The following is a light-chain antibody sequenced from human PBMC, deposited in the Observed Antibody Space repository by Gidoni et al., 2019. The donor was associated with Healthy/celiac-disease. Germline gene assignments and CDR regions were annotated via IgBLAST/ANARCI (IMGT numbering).Light chain of an antibody. CDR3: QKYNSATRVT. CDR1: QGISNY. Sequence: DIQMTHSPSSLSASVGDRVTITCRASQGISNYLAWYQQKPGKVPKLLIYAASTLQSGVPSRFSGSGSGTDFTLTISSLQPEDVETYYCQKYNSATRVTFGGGTKVEIK. CDR2: AAS. J-gene: IGKJ4*01. V-gene: IGKV1-27*01.